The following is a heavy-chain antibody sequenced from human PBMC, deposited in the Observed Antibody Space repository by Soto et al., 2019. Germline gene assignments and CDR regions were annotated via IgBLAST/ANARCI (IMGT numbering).Heavy chain of an antibody. Sequence: SVKVSCKVSGGTFSSYAISWVRQAPGQGLEWMGGIIPIFGTANYAQKFQGRVTITADKSTSTAYMELSSLRSEDTAVYYCASGVTKNAFDIWGQGTMVTVSS. V-gene: IGHV1-69*06. CDR3: ASGVTKNAFDI. CDR1: GGTFSSYA. D-gene: IGHD4-17*01. J-gene: IGHJ3*02. CDR2: IIPIFGTA.